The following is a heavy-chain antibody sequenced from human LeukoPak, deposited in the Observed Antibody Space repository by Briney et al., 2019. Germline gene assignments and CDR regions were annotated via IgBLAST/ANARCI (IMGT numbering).Heavy chain of an antibody. J-gene: IGHJ4*02. V-gene: IGHV4-39*01. D-gene: IGHD1-26*01. CDR3: ARRGGSGRAFDY. CDR2: IYYTGST. Sequence: PSETLSLTCSVSGASISGGTYYWGWIRQPPGKGLEWIGSIYYTGSTYDNPSLKSRVTISVDTSKNQFSLKLSSVTAADTAVYYCARRGGSGRAFDYWGQGTLVTVTS. CDR1: GASISGGTYY.